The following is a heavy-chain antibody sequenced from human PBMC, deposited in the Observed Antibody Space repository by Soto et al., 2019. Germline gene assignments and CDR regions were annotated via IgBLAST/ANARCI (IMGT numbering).Heavy chain of an antibody. J-gene: IGHJ5*02. D-gene: IGHD6-13*01. V-gene: IGHV1-18*01. CDR1: GYTFTSYG. CDR3: ARDLLVRASKSGNWFDP. Sequence: ASVKVSCKASGYTFTSYGISWVRQAPGQGIEWMGWISAYNGNTNYAQKHQGRVTMTTDTSTSTAYMELRSLRSDDTAVYYCARDLLVRASKSGNWFDPWGQGTLVTVSS. CDR2: ISAYNGNT.